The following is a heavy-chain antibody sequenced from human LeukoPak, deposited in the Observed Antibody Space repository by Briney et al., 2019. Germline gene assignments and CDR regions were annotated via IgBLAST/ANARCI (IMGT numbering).Heavy chain of an antibody. J-gene: IGHJ4*02. V-gene: IGHV3-11*01. Sequence: PGGSLRLSCAASGFTFSDYYMSWIRQAPGKGLEWVSYISSSGSTIYYADSVKGRFTISRDNAKNSLYLQMNSLRAEDTAVYYCARKVYSGTQAFDYWGQGTLVTVSS. CDR2: ISSSGSTI. CDR1: GFTFSDYY. CDR3: ARKVYSGTQAFDY. D-gene: IGHD1-26*01.